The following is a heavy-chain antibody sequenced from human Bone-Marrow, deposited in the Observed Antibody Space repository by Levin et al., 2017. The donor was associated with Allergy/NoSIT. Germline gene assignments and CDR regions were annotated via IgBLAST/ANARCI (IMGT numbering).Heavy chain of an antibody. D-gene: IGHD3-10*01. J-gene: IGHJ4*02. Sequence: PSPTLSLPCTVSGGSISSYYWSWIRQPPGKGLEWIGYIYYSGSTNYNASLKSRVTISVDTSKNQFSLKLSSVTAADTAVYYCARGPYYYASGSYYPIDYWGQGTLVTVSS. CDR1: GGSISSYY. CDR2: IYYSGST. V-gene: IGHV4-59*01. CDR3: ARGPYYYASGSYYPIDY.